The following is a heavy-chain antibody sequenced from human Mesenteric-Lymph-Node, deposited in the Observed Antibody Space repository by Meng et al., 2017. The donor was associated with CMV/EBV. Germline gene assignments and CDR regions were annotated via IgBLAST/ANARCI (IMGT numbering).Heavy chain of an antibody. V-gene: IGHV3-30-3*01. D-gene: IGHD6-19*01. CDR3: ARSGPKQWLVSRWFDP. J-gene: IGHJ5*02. Sequence: GGSLRLSCAASGFTFSSYAMHWVRQAPGKGLEWVAVISYDGSNKYYADSVKGRFTISRDNSKNTLYLQMNSLRAEDTAVYYCARSGPKQWLVSRWFDPWGQGTLVTVSS. CDR2: ISYDGSNK. CDR1: GFTFSSYA.